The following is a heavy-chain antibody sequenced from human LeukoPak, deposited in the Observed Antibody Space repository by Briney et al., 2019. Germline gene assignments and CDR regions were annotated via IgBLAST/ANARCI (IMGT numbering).Heavy chain of an antibody. CDR2: IIPILGIA. CDR3: ARAPRYSGSYYLGY. D-gene: IGHD1-26*01. Sequence: SVKVSFKASGGTFSSYAISWVRQAPGQGLEWMGRIIPILGIANYAQKFQGRVTITADKSTSTAYMELSSLRSEDTAVYYCARAPRYSGSYYLGYWGQGTLVTVSS. J-gene: IGHJ4*02. CDR1: GGTFSSYA. V-gene: IGHV1-69*04.